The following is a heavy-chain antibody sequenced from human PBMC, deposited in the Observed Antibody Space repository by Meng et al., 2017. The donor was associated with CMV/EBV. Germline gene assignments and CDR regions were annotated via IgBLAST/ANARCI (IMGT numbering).Heavy chain of an antibody. CDR3: ARDSRSVVMTHFYDAFDI. J-gene: IGHJ3*02. D-gene: IGHD3-22*01. CDR1: GYTFTSYG. V-gene: IGHV1-18*01. Sequence: ASVKVSCKAPGYTFTSYGISWVRQAPGQGLEWMGWISAYNGNTNYAQKLQGRVTMTTDTSTSTAYMELRSLRSDDTAVYYCARDSRSVVMTHFYDAFDIWGQGTMVTVSS. CDR2: ISAYNGNT.